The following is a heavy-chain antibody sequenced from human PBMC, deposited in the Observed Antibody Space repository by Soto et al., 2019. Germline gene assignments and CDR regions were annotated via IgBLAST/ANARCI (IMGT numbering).Heavy chain of an antibody. CDR2: ISSSSSYI. Sequence: GSLRLSCAASGFTFSSYSMNWVRQAPGKGLEWVSSISSSSSYIYYADSVKGRFTISRDNAKNSLYLQMNSLRAEDTAVYYCARKGQGYSSGWYYPPFDYWGQGTLVTVSS. CDR1: GFTFSSYS. D-gene: IGHD6-19*01. CDR3: ARKGQGYSSGWYYPPFDY. J-gene: IGHJ4*02. V-gene: IGHV3-21*01.